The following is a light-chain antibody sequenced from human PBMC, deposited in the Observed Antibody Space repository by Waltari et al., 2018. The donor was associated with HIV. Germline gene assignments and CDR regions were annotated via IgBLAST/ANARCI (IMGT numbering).Light chain of an antibody. Sequence: DNVLTQSPGTLSLSPGERATLSCRASRSVSSNYLTWYQQRPGQAPRLLIYAAATRATASPDRFSGSGSGTDFTLTISRLEPEDCAVYYCQQYGTSPYTFGQGTKVEI. J-gene: IGKJ2*01. V-gene: IGKV3-20*01. CDR2: AAA. CDR3: QQYGTSPYT. CDR1: RSVSSNY.